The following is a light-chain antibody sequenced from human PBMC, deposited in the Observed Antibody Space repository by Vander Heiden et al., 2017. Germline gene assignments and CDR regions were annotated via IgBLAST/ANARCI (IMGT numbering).Light chain of an antibody. CDR1: QSVLYSSNNKNY. Sequence: DIEMTQSPDSLAVSRGERATIDCKSSQSVLYSSNNKNYLAWYQQKPGQPPKLLIYWASTRESGVPDRFSDSGSGTDFTLTISSLQAEDVAVYYCQQYYSTPQTFGQGTKLEIK. V-gene: IGKV4-1*01. CDR2: WAS. CDR3: QQYYSTPQT. J-gene: IGKJ2*01.